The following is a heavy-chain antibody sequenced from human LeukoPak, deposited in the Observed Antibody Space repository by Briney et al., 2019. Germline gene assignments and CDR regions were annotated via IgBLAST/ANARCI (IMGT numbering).Heavy chain of an antibody. CDR2: ISQSGNT. Sequence: SETLSLTCTVSGYSISSGYDWGWMRQAPGKGLEWLGSISQSGNTYNNPSLKSRVTLSVDTSKNQVSLKLTSVSAADTAVYYCARYYDSSGYYWYFDYWGQGTLVTVSS. CDR3: ARYYDSSGYYWYFDY. D-gene: IGHD3-22*01. V-gene: IGHV4-38-2*02. J-gene: IGHJ4*02. CDR1: GYSISSGYD.